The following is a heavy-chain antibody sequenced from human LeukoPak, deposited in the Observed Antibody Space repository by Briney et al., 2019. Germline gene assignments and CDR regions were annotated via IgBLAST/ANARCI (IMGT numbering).Heavy chain of an antibody. CDR3: AVRGVIDPLYYYMDV. J-gene: IGHJ6*03. Sequence: PGGSLRLSCAASGFTFSNAWMSWVRQAPGKGLEWVGRIKSKTDGGTTDYAAPVKGRFTISRDDSKNTLYLQMNSLRAEDTAVCYCAVRGVIDPLYYYMDVWGKGTTVTVSS. CDR2: IKSKTDGGTT. D-gene: IGHD3-10*02. CDR1: GFTFSNAW. V-gene: IGHV3-15*01.